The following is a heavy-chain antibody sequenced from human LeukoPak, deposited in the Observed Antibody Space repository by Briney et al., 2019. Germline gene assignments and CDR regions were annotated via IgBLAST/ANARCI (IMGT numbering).Heavy chain of an antibody. Sequence: PGGSLRLICEASGFSFSNYGIHWVRQAPGKGLEWVAVISYDGSQKNYADSVRGRFTMSRDNSKNTLYLQLNSLRIEDTAVYYCAKDMYYHVSGSYRGGGDKYYYMDVWGRGTTVTVSS. CDR3: AKDMYYHVSGSYRGGGDKYYYMDV. CDR1: GFSFSNYG. D-gene: IGHD3-10*01. J-gene: IGHJ6*03. CDR2: ISYDGSQK. V-gene: IGHV3-30*18.